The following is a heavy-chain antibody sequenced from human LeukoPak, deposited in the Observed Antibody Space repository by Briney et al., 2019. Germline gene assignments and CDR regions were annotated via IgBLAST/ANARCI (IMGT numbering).Heavy chain of an antibody. D-gene: IGHD1-26*01. V-gene: IGHV4-30-4*07. CDR1: GGSISGGDYS. CDR2: ISSTGST. CDR3: AKGNSGSDRAFDV. J-gene: IGHJ3*01. Sequence: SQTLSLTCSVSGGSISGGDYSWIWIRQPPGKGLEYIGYISSTGSTFYTPSLKSRVTISIDMSKNQFSLKLSSVTAADTAVYYCAKGNSGSDRAFDVWGQGTMVTVSS.